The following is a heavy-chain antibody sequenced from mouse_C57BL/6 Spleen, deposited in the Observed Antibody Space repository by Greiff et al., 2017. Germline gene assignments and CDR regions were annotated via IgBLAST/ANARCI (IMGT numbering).Heavy chain of an antibody. CDR3: ARDRRYFDV. V-gene: IGHV5-16*01. CDR2: INYDGSST. CDR1: GFTFSDYY. Sequence: EVQLVESEGGLVQPGSSMKLSCTASGFTFSDYYMAWVRQVPEKGLEWVANINYDGSSTYYLDSLKSRFIISRDNAKNILYLQMSSLKSEDTATYYCARDRRYFDVWGTGTTVTVSS. J-gene: IGHJ1*03.